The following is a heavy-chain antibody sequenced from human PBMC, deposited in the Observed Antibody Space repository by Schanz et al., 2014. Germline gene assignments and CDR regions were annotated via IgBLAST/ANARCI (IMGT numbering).Heavy chain of an antibody. CDR3: AAIRSIFGY. CDR2: TKSKEYSYIT. D-gene: IGHD3-10*01. Sequence: VQLVESGGSVVQPGRSLRLSCAGSGIMFSDLFIDWVRQAPGKGLEWVGCTKSKEYSYITEYAASLRGRFTISRDESKKSVYLQMTSLKTEDTAVYYCAAIRSIFGYWGQGVLVTVSS. V-gene: IGHV3-72*01. CDR1: GIMFSDLF. J-gene: IGHJ4*02.